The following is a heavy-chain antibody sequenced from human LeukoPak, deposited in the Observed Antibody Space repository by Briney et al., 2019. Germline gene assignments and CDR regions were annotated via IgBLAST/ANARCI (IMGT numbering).Heavy chain of an antibody. Sequence: GGSLRLSCASSGFTFSSYGMHWVRQAPGKGLEWVAVISYDGSNKYYVDSVEGRFTISRDNSKNTLYLQMNSLRDEDTAVYYCAKDYGWFDPWGQGTLVTVSS. D-gene: IGHD3-10*01. CDR3: AKDYGWFDP. CDR1: GFTFSSYG. CDR2: ISYDGSNK. V-gene: IGHV3-30*18. J-gene: IGHJ5*02.